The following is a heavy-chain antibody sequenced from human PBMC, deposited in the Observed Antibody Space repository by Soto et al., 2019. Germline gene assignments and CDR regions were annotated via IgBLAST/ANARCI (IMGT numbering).Heavy chain of an antibody. CDR1: GFAFSRFW. Sequence: GGSLRLSCAVSGFAFSRFWMGWFRQAPGRGLEWVANIQQDGSEKYYVDSVKGRFTMSKDNVKNSLYLQMNSLGAEDTAVYYCARVRYGGYSYYFDYWGQGARVTAPQ. J-gene: IGHJ4*02. D-gene: IGHD4-17*01. CDR3: ARVRYGGYSYYFDY. CDR2: IQQDGSEK. V-gene: IGHV3-7*03.